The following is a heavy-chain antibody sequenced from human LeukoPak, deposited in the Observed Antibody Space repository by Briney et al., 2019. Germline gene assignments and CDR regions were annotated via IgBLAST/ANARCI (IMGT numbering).Heavy chain of an antibody. Sequence: GGSLRLSCAASGFTFSSYWMSWVRQAPGKGLEWVANIKQDGSEKYYVDSVKGRFTISRDNAKNSLYLQMNSLRAEDTAVYYCARDNRFLEWLFDYYYYMDVWGKGTTVTVSS. CDR3: ARDNRFLEWLFDYYYYMDV. V-gene: IGHV3-7*01. J-gene: IGHJ6*03. CDR2: IKQDGSEK. CDR1: GFTFSSYW. D-gene: IGHD3-3*01.